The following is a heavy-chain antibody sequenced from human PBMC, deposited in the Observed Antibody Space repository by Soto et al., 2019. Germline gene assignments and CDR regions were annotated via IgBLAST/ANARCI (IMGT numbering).Heavy chain of an antibody. CDR2: IFWHDAE. D-gene: IGHD4-17*01. Sequence: QITLKESGPTLVNPTQTLTLTCSLAGFSLTTSGVGVAWIRQPPGKSLEWLALIFWHDAEHYNPSLRGRVTNTKDTSRNQVVLTMAHMDPVDTATYYCARRMTTVTNYFDPWGQGTLVTVSS. CDR1: GFSLTTSGVG. J-gene: IGHJ5*02. V-gene: IGHV2-5*01. CDR3: ARRMTTVTNYFDP.